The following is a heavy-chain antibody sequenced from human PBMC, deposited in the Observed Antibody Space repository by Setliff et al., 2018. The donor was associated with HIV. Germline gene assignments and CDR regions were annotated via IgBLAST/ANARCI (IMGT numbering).Heavy chain of an antibody. Sequence: GGSLRLSCAASGFIFSSYAMHWVRQAPGKGLEWVSVIYRGGSTYYADSVRGRFTISRDNSKNTLYLQMNSLGAEDTAVYYCAREVGDSSGYYYRNYYFDSWGQGTLVTVSS. CDR1: GFIFSSYA. CDR3: AREVGDSSGYYYRNYYFDS. J-gene: IGHJ4*02. CDR2: IYRGGST. D-gene: IGHD3-22*01. V-gene: IGHV3-53*01.